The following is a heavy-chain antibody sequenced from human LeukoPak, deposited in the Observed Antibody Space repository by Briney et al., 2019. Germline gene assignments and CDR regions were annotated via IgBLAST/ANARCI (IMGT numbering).Heavy chain of an antibody. CDR2: ITSSGGDT. J-gene: IGHJ4*02. D-gene: IGHD3-10*01. Sequence: HPWGSLRLSCAASGFTFSSYTMNWVRQAPGKGLEWVSTITSSGGDTHYADSVKGRFTISRDNSKNTLYLQVNSLRAEDTAVYYCARGRLPGELYDYWGQGTLVTVSS. CDR1: GFTFSSYT. CDR3: ARGRLPGELYDY. V-gene: IGHV3-23*01.